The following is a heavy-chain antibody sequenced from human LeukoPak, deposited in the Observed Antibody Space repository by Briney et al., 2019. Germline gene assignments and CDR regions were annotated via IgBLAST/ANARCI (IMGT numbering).Heavy chain of an antibody. CDR2: INHSGST. CDR3: ARGVYSSSSSYYYYYYMDV. CDR1: GGSFSGYY. J-gene: IGHJ6*03. D-gene: IGHD6-6*01. Sequence: PSETLSLTCAVYGGSFSGYYWSWIRQPPGKGLEWIGEINHSGSTNYNPSLKSRVTISVDTSKNQFSLKLSYVTAADTAVYYCARGVYSSSSSYYYYYYMDVWGKGTTVTVSS. V-gene: IGHV4-34*01.